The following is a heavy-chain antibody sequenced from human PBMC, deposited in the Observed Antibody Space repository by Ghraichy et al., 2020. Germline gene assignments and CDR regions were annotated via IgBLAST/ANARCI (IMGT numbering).Heavy chain of an antibody. CDR3: ARGYVDTAMVT. D-gene: IGHD5-18*01. J-gene: IGHJ4*02. CDR1: GGSFSGYY. V-gene: IGHV4-34*01. CDR2: INHSGST. Sequence: SETLSLTCAVYGGSFSGYYWSWIRQPPGKGLEWIGEINHSGSTNYNPSLKSRVTISVDTSKNQFSLKLSSVTAADTAVYYCARGYVDTAMVTWGQGTLVTVSS.